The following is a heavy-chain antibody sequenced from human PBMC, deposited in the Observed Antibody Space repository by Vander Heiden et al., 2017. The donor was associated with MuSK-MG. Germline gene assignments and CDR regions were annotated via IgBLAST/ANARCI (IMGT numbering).Heavy chain of an antibody. CDR3: AKDRESDLWSRGGVFDF. J-gene: IGHJ3*01. CDR1: GFTFRPFG. V-gene: IGHV3-33*05. Sequence: QVQLVESGGGVVQPGKSLTFSCAASGFTFRPFGMPWVRQDPGKGLEWVAFISLDVAKTFYADSVQCRFSISRDLSTDTLFLQMSNLKVEDTALYFCAKDRESDLWSRGGVFDFWGQGTMVTVSS. CDR2: ISLDVAKT. D-gene: IGHD2-21*01.